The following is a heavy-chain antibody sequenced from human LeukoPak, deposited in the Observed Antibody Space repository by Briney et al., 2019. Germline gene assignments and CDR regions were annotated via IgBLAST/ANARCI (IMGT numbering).Heavy chain of an antibody. CDR2: IRSKAYGGTT. J-gene: IGHJ4*02. V-gene: IGHV3-49*04. Sequence: PGGSLRLSCAASGFTFSSYAMSWVRQAPGKGLEWVGFIRSKAYGGTTDYAASVKGRFTISRDDSKSIAFLQMNSLKTEDTAVYYCTRDLNPYSSRWYIPWYWGQGTLVTVSS. D-gene: IGHD6-19*01. CDR3: TRDLNPYSSRWYIPWY. CDR1: GFTFSSYA.